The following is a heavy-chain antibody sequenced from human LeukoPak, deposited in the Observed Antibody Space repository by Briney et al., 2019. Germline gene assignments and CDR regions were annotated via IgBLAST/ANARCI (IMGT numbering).Heavy chain of an antibody. CDR3: AKHTGGSYPYYFDY. Sequence: GGSLRLSCAASGFTYSSYAMSWVRQAPGKGLEWVSAISGSGGSTYYADSVKGRFTISRDNSKNTLYLQMNSLRAEDTAVYYCAKHTGGSYPYYFDYWGQGTLVTVSP. CDR1: GFTYSSYA. D-gene: IGHD1-26*01. CDR2: ISGSGGST. J-gene: IGHJ4*02. V-gene: IGHV3-23*01.